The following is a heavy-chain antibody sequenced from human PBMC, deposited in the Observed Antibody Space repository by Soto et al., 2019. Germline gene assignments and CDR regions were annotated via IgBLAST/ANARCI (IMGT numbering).Heavy chain of an antibody. Sequence: ASVKVSCKASGYTFTGYYMHWVRQAPGQGLEWMGWINPNSGGTNYAQKFQGRVTMTRDTSISTAYMELSRLRSDDTAVYYCARAQYSSGWYRTNYYYYGMDVWGQGTTVTVS. V-gene: IGHV1-2*02. J-gene: IGHJ6*02. CDR1: GYTFTGYY. CDR2: INPNSGGT. D-gene: IGHD6-19*01. CDR3: ARAQYSSGWYRTNYYYYGMDV.